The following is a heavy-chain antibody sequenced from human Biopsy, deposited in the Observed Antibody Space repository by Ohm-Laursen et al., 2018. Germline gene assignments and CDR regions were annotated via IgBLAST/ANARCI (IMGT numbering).Heavy chain of an antibody. CDR3: ARGTGRYYVYGAFDI. D-gene: IGHD1-26*01. J-gene: IGHJ3*02. CDR1: GDSINNYY. Sequence: SETLSLTWPVSGDSINNYYWSWIRQPAGKGLEWIGRIYTGGSPNYNLSLESRATMSVDTSKNQFSLNLRSVTAADTAVYYCARGTGRYYVYGAFDIWGQGTVVTVSS. V-gene: IGHV4-4*07. CDR2: IYTGGSP.